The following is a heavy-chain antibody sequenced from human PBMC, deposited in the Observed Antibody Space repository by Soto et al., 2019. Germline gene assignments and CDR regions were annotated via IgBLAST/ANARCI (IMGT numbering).Heavy chain of an antibody. V-gene: IGHV1-69*01. CDR2: IIPIFGTA. CDR1: GGTFSSYA. CDR3: AREHTYYYDSSGYSPDAFDI. D-gene: IGHD3-22*01. Sequence: QVQLVQSGAEVKKPGSSVKVSCKASGGTFSSYAISWVRQAPGQGLEWMGGIIPIFGTANYAQKFQGRVTITADESXXTXXXXXXSLRSEDTAVYYCAREHTYYYDSSGYSPDAFDIWGQGTMVTVSS. J-gene: IGHJ3*02.